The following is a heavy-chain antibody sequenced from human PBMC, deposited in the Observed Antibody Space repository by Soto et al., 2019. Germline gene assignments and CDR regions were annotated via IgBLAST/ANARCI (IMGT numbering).Heavy chain of an antibody. Sequence: QVQLVQSGAEVKKPGASVKVSCKASGYTFSSYGISWVRQAPGQGLEWMGWISAYNGNTKYAQKLQGRVAMTTDTSTSTAYMGPRRLSSDATAVSYCARGDVGTTPGFDYWGPGTLVTVSS. J-gene: IGHJ4*02. CDR2: ISAYNGNT. V-gene: IGHV1-18*01. CDR3: ARGDVGTTPGFDY. CDR1: GYTFSSYG. D-gene: IGHD1-7*01.